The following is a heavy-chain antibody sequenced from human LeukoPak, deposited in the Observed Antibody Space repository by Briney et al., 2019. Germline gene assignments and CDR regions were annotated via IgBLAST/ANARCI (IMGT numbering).Heavy chain of an antibody. D-gene: IGHD3-22*01. CDR1: GGSISSYH. Sequence: SETLTLTCTVSGGSISSYHWSWIRQPPGKGLEWIGYIFDSGSTNYNPSLKSRVTISIDMSKNQVSLKLSSVTAADTAVYYCARGLTYYFDSSGYYVTDAFDIWGQGTMVTVSS. V-gene: IGHV4-59*01. CDR3: ARGLTYYFDSSGYYVTDAFDI. J-gene: IGHJ3*02. CDR2: IFDSGST.